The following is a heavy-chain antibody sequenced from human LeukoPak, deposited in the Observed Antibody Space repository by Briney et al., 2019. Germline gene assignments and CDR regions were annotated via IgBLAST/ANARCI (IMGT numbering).Heavy chain of an antibody. CDR1: GGTFSSYW. Sequence: GGSLRLFCAAYGGTFSSYWRSWVRQAPGKGLEWVADIKQDGSEKYYVDSVKGGFTISSDNAKNSLYLQMTSLRAEDTAVYYCARARIAVAGEPYYYYGMDVWGQGTTVTVSS. CDR3: ARARIAVAGEPYYYYGMDV. J-gene: IGHJ6*02. D-gene: IGHD6-19*01. CDR2: IKQDGSEK. V-gene: IGHV3-7*01.